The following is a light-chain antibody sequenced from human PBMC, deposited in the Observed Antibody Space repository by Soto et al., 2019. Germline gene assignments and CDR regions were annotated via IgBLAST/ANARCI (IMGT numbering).Light chain of an antibody. Sequence: IQMTHSPSSLSASVGDRVTITCRASRYIRSDLSWYQQRPGQAPKVLIYTASSLRSGVPSRFSGSGYGTDFTLTISSLQPEDFATYYCLQDYNYPWTFGQGTKVDI. J-gene: IGKJ1*01. V-gene: IGKV1-6*02. CDR3: LQDYNYPWT. CDR1: RYIRSD. CDR2: TAS.